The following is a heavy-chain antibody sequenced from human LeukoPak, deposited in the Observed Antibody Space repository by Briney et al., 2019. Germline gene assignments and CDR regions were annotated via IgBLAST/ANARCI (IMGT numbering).Heavy chain of an antibody. J-gene: IGHJ3*02. D-gene: IGHD4-17*01. Sequence: SVKVSCKASGGTFSSYAMSWVRQAPGQGLEWMGRIIPILGIANYAQKFQGRVTITADKSTSTAYMELSSLRSEDTAVYYRAKTQSNADYGDYTDAFDIWGQGTMVTVSS. CDR1: GGTFSSYA. V-gene: IGHV1-69*04. CDR2: IIPILGIA. CDR3: AKTQSNADYGDYTDAFDI.